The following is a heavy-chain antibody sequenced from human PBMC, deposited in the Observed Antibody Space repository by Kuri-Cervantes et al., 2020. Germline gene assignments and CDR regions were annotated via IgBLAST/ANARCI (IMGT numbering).Heavy chain of an antibody. V-gene: IGHV3-30*18. CDR3: AKTVGSITRPDY. CDR2: ISYDGSNK. J-gene: IGHJ4*02. CDR1: GFTFSSYG. Sequence: GESLKISCAASGFTFSSYGMHWVRQAPGKGLEWVAVISYDGSNKYYADSVKGRFTISRDNSKNTLYPQMNSLRAEDTAVYYCAKTVGSITRPDYWGQGTLVTVSS. D-gene: IGHD1-26*01.